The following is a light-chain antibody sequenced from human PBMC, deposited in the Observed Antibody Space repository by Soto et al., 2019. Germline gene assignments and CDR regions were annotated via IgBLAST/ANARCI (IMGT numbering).Light chain of an antibody. CDR1: KSITRR. CDR3: QQYNTYSRT. J-gene: IGKJ1*01. V-gene: IGKV1-5*01. Sequence: DIQMTKSPSPLSASVGARITITCRASKSITRRLAWYQQKPGKAPKHLIYDPSNLESGVPSRFSGSGSGTEFTLTISSLQPDDFATYYCQQYNTYSRTFGQGTKVEIK. CDR2: DPS.